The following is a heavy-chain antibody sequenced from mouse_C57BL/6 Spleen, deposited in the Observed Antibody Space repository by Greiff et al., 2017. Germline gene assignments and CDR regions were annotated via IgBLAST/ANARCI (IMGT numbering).Heavy chain of an antibody. V-gene: IGHV1-52*01. CDR3: ARALTYFGY. CDR2: IDPSDSET. Sequence: QVQLKQPGAELVRPGSSVKLSCTASGYTFTSYWMPWVQQRPIQGLEWIGNIDPSDSETHYHQKFKAKDTFTVDTSSRTAYMQLSSLTSEDSAIYYCARALTYFGYWGQGTTLSVST. CDR1: GYTFTSYW. J-gene: IGHJ2*01.